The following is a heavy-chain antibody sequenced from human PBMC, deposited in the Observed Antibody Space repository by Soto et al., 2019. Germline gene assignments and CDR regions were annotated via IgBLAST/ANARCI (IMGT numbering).Heavy chain of an antibody. D-gene: IGHD6-13*01. V-gene: IGHV3-23*01. CDR1: GFTFSSYA. CDR3: AKGREFGIAADWFDP. CDR2: ISGSGGST. J-gene: IGHJ5*02. Sequence: GGSLRLSCAASGFTFSSYAMSWVRQAPGKGLEWVSAISGSGGSTYYADSVKGRFTISRDNSKNTLYLQMNSLRAEDTAVYYCAKGREFGIAADWFDPWGQGTLVTVSS.